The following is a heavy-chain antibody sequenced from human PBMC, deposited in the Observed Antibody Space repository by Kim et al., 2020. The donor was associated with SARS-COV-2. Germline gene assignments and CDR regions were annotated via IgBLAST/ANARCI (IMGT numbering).Heavy chain of an antibody. CDR3: ARSLRFLEVGWFDP. V-gene: IGHV4-4*07. CDR1: GGSISSYY. J-gene: IGHJ5*02. CDR2: IYTSGST. Sequence: SETLSLTCTVSGGSISSYYWSWIRQPAGKGLEWIGRIYTSGSTNSNPSLKSRVTMSVDTSKNQFSLKLSSVTAADTAVYYCARSLRFLEVGWFDPWGQGTLVTVSS. D-gene: IGHD3-3*01.